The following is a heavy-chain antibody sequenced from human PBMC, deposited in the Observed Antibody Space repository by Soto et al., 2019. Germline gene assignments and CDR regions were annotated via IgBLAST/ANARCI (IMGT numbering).Heavy chain of an antibody. D-gene: IGHD3-10*01. J-gene: IGHJ4*02. CDR2: ISSSGSTI. CDR1: GFTFGSYE. V-gene: IGHV3-48*03. Sequence: EVQLVESGGGLVQPGGSLRLSCAASGFTFGSYEMNWVRQAPGKGLEWVSYISSSGSTIYYADSVKGRFTISRDNAKNSLYLQMNSLRAEDTAVYYCATAGDYYGSGSYDYWGQGTLVTVSS. CDR3: ATAGDYYGSGSYDY.